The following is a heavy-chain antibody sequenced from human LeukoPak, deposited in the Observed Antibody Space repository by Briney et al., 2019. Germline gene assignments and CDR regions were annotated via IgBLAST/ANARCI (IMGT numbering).Heavy chain of an antibody. CDR2: INHSGST. J-gene: IGHJ4*02. Sequence: SETLSLTCAVYGGSFSGYYWSWIRQPPGKGLEWIGEINHSGSTNYNPSLKSRVTISVDTSKNQFSLKLSSVTAADTAVYYCARSPGRCLQWYYFDYWGQGTLVTVSS. CDR1: GGSFSGYY. CDR3: ARSPGRCLQWYYFDY. V-gene: IGHV4-34*01. D-gene: IGHD5-24*01.